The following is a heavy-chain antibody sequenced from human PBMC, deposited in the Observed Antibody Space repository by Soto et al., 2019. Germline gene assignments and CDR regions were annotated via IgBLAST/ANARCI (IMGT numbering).Heavy chain of an antibody. CDR3: ARGGRDGYTV. CDR2: ISHSGST. J-gene: IGHJ4*02. CDR1: GGSISSYY. V-gene: IGHV4-59*12. D-gene: IGHD2-15*01. Sequence: QVQLQESGPGLVKPSETLSLTCTVSGGSISSYYWSWIRQPPGKGLEWIGEISHSGSTKYNPSLKSRVTISLDTSKNQFSLRLSSVTAADTAVYYCARGGRDGYTVWGQGTLVTVSS.